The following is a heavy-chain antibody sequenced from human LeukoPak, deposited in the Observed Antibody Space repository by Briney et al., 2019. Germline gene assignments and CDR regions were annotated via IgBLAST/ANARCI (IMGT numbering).Heavy chain of an antibody. Sequence: SQTLSLTCAISGDSVSSNSAAWNWIRQSPSRGLEWLGRTYYRSKWYNDYAVSVKSRITINPDTSKNQFSLQLSSVTPEDTAVYYCARATALSRRFGELLPWGQGTLVTVSS. J-gene: IGHJ4*02. CDR1: GDSVSSNSAA. CDR3: ARATALSRRFGELLP. V-gene: IGHV6-1*01. CDR2: TYYRSKWYN. D-gene: IGHD3-10*01.